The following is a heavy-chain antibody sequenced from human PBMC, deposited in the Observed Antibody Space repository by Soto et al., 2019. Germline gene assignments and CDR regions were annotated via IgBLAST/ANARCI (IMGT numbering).Heavy chain of an antibody. V-gene: IGHV1-3*01. CDR1: GYTFTSYA. CDR3: AIGGGGWYFNWFDP. CDR2: INAGNGNT. D-gene: IGHD6-19*01. J-gene: IGHJ5*02. Sequence: ASVKGSCNASGYTFTSYAMHWVRQAPGQRLEWMGWINAGNGNTKYSQKFQGRVTITRDTSASTAYMELSSLRSEDTAVYYCAIGGGGWYFNWFDPWGQGTLVTVSS.